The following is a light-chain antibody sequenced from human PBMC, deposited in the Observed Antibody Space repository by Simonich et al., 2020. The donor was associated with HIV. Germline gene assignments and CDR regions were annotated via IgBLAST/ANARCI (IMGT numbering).Light chain of an antibody. Sequence: DIQMTQSPSTLSASVGDRATITGRASQSINRYLAWYQQKPGKAPKLLSYKASSVQSEVPSRFSGNGAGTEFTLTISSLQPDDFATYFCQQYNNYWTFGQGTKVEI. CDR3: QQYNNYWT. J-gene: IGKJ1*01. V-gene: IGKV1-5*03. CDR2: KAS. CDR1: QSINRY.